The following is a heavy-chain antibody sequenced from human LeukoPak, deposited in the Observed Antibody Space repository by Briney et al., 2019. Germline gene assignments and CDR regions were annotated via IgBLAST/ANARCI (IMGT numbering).Heavy chain of an antibody. D-gene: IGHD5-12*01. CDR3: ARDRYDISGYDRAEYDN. J-gene: IGHJ4*02. V-gene: IGHV3-7*04. Sequence: GGSLRLSCAASGFTFSDYSMNWVRQAPGKGLEWVANIKQDGSEKYYVDSVKGRFTISRDNAKNSLSLQMHSLRAEDTAVYYCARDRYDISGYDRAEYDNWGQGTLVAVSS. CDR2: IKQDGSEK. CDR1: GFTFSDYS.